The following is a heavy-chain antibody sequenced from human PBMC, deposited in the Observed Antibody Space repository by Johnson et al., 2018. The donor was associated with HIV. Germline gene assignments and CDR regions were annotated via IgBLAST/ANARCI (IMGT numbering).Heavy chain of an antibody. Sequence: VQLVESGGGSVQPGGSLRLSCAASGFTFSSYWMHWVRQAPGKGLMWVSNIKTDGSNTNYADSVKGRFTISRDNAKNTVYLQMDSLRAEDTAVYFCAREMVAAKDAFDIWGQGTMVTVSS. D-gene: IGHD2-15*01. CDR1: GFTFSSYW. CDR3: AREMVAAKDAFDI. CDR2: IKTDGSNT. V-gene: IGHV3-74*01. J-gene: IGHJ3*02.